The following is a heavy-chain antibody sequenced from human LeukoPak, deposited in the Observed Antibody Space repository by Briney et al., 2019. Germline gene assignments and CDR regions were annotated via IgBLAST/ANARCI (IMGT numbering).Heavy chain of an antibody. CDR1: GFTFSSYA. CDR3: AREGPLDFHTPFDY. Sequence: GGSLRLSCAASGFTFSSYAMHWVRQAPGKGLEWVAVISYDGSNKYYADSVKGRFTISRDNSKNTLYLQMNSLRAEDTAVYYCAREGPLDFHTPFDYWGQGTLVTVSS. V-gene: IGHV3-30-3*01. J-gene: IGHJ4*02. CDR2: ISYDGSNK. D-gene: IGHD3-3*01.